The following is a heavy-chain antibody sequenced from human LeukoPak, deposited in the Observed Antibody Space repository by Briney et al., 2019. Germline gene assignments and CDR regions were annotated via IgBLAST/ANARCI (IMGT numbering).Heavy chain of an antibody. CDR3: ARPSTGPATQGYDY. V-gene: IGHV4-39*01. CDR2: IYYRGNT. Sequence: SETLSLTCTVSGGSISSSPYYWAWIRQPPGRGLEWIGSIYYRGNTYHNPSLKRRVTISVDTSKNEFSLNVISVTAADTAVYYCARPSTGPATQGYDYWGQRILVTVAS. D-gene: IGHD1-1*01. J-gene: IGHJ4*02. CDR1: GGSISSSPYY.